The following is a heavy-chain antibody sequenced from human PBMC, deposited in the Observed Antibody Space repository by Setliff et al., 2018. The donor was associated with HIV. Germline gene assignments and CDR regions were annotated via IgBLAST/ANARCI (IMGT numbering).Heavy chain of an antibody. Sequence: SETLSLTCTVSGGSISSGSYYWSWIRQPAGKGLEWIGHIYTSGSTNYNPSLKSRVTISVDTSKNQFSLKLSSVAAADTAVYYCARELTALYYDSLNWFDPWGQGTLVTVSS. D-gene: IGHD3-3*01. V-gene: IGHV4-61*09. CDR2: IYTSGST. J-gene: IGHJ5*02. CDR1: GGSISSGSYY. CDR3: ARELTALYYDSLNWFDP.